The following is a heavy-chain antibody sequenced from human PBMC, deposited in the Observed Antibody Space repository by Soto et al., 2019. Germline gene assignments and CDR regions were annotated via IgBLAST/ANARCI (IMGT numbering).Heavy chain of an antibody. CDR1: GDSVSSNSAA. J-gene: IGHJ5*02. Sequence: SPTLSLTCVISGDSVSSNSAAWNWIRQSPSRGLEWLGRTYYRSKWYNDYAVSVKSRITINPDTSKNQFSLQLNSVTPEDTAVYYCARDRTYCSGGSCFYDWFDPWGQGTLVTVSS. CDR2: TYYRSKWYN. D-gene: IGHD2-15*01. CDR3: ARDRTYCSGGSCFYDWFDP. V-gene: IGHV6-1*01.